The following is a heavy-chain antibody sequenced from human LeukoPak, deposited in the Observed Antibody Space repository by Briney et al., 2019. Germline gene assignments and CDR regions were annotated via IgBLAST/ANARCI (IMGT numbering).Heavy chain of an antibody. CDR3: ARLYSCGPLDYYYYYMDV. CDR1: GYSFTSYW. V-gene: IGHV5-51*01. CDR2: IYPGDSDT. D-gene: IGHD5-18*01. Sequence: GESLKISCKGSGYSFTSYWIGWVRQMPGKGLEWMGIIYPGDSDTRYSPSFQGQVTISADKSISTAYLQWSSLKASDTAMYYCARLYSCGPLDYYYYYMDVWGKGTTVTVSS. J-gene: IGHJ6*03.